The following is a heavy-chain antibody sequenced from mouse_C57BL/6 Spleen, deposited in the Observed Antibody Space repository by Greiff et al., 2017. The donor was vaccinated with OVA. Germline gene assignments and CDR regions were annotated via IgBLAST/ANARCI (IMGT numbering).Heavy chain of an antibody. CDR3: ARGDYQGYFDY. V-gene: IGHV2-2*01. J-gene: IGHJ2*01. D-gene: IGHD2-4*01. Sequence: QVQLKESGPGLVQPSQSLSITCTVSGFSLTSYGVHWVRQSPGKGLEWLGVIWSGGSTDYNAAFISRLSISKDNSKSQVFFKMNSLQADDTAIYYCARGDYQGYFDYWGQGTTLTVSS. CDR2: IWSGGST. CDR1: GFSLTSYG.